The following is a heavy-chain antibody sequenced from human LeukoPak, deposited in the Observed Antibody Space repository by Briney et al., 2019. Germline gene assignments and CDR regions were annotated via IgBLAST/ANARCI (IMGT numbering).Heavy chain of an antibody. CDR1: GFTFSSYS. CDR2: ISSGSITI. CDR3: ARDSHFQTSSGYSFDY. Sequence: GGSLRLSCAASGFTFSSYSMNWVRQAPGKGLEWVSYISSGSITICYADSVKGRFTISRDNAKNSLYLQMNSLRDEDTAVYYCARDSHFQTSSGYSFDYWGQGTLVTVSS. D-gene: IGHD3-22*01. V-gene: IGHV3-48*02. J-gene: IGHJ4*02.